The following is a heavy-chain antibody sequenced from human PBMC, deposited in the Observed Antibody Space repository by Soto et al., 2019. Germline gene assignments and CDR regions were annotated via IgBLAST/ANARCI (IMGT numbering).Heavy chain of an antibody. D-gene: IGHD1-26*01. Sequence: QVTLKESGPVLVKPTETLTLTCTVXXXSLSNAKMGXXWXXXPPGKALEWLAHIFSNDEKSYSTSLKSRLTISKDTSKSQVVLTMANMDPVDTATYYCARLGGTGSYYEAYDAFDLWGQGTLVTVSS. CDR3: ARLGGTGSYYEAYDAFDL. J-gene: IGHJ3*01. CDR1: XXSLSNAKMG. V-gene: IGHV2-26*01. CDR2: IFSNDEK.